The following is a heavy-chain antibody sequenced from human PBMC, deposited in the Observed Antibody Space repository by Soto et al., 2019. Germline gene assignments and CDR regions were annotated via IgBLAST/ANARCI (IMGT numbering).Heavy chain of an antibody. V-gene: IGHV4-34*01. Sequence: ASETLSLTCAVYGGSFSGYYWSWIRQHPGKGLEWIGEINHSGSTNYNPSLKSRVTISVDTSKNQFSLKLSSVTAADTAVYYCARNGSYYDFWSGYYFGGGMDVWGQGTTVTVSS. CDR3: ARNGSYYDFWSGYYFGGGMDV. CDR1: GGSFSGYY. D-gene: IGHD3-3*01. CDR2: INHSGST. J-gene: IGHJ6*02.